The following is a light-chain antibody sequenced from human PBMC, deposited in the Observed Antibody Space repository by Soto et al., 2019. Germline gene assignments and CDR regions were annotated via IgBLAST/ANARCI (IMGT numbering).Light chain of an antibody. CDR2: RDS. V-gene: IGLV3-9*01. CDR1: NIGSKN. CDR3: QVWDSSTVV. Sequence: SYELTQPLSVSVALGQSARITCGGNNIGSKNVHWYQQKPGQAPVLVIYRDSNRPSGIPERFSGSNSGNTATLTISRAQARDEADYYCQVWDSSTVVFGGGTKLTVL. J-gene: IGLJ2*01.